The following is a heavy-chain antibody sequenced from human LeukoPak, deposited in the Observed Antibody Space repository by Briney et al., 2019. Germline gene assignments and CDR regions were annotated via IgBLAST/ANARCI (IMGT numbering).Heavy chain of an antibody. V-gene: IGHV3-53*01. CDR3: AKSWNYYDSSGDDALDI. J-gene: IGHJ3*02. D-gene: IGHD3-22*01. CDR2: IYSDNT. CDR1: GFTVSSNS. Sequence: GGSLRLSCTVSGFTVSSNSMSWVRQAPGKGLEWVSFIYSDNTHYSDSVKGRFTISRDNSKNTLYLQMNSLRVEDTAVYHCAKSWNYYDSSGDDALDIWGQGTMVTVSS.